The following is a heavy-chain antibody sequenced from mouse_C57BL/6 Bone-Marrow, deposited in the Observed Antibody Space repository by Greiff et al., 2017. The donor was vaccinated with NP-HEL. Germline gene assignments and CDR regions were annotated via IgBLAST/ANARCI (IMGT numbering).Heavy chain of an antibody. D-gene: IGHD3-2*02. Sequence: ESGPGLVKPSQSLSLTCSVTGYSITSGYYWNWIRQFPGNKLEWMGYISYDGSNNYNPSLKNRISITRDTSKNQFFLKLNSVTTEDTATYYCAGETAQALDYWGQGTTLTVSS. CDR2: ISYDGSN. V-gene: IGHV3-6*01. J-gene: IGHJ2*01. CDR1: GYSITSGYY. CDR3: AGETAQALDY.